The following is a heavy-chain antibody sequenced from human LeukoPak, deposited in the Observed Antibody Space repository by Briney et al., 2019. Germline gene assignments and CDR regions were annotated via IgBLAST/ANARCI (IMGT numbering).Heavy chain of an antibody. V-gene: IGHV3-30*02. CDR1: GFTFSSYG. J-gene: IGHJ4*02. Sequence: GRSLRLSCAASGFTFSSYGMHWVRQAPGKGLEWVAFIRYDGSNKYYADSVKGRFTISRDNSKNTLYLQMNSLRAEDTAVYYCAKGPTNYDFWSGRAGFDYWGQGTLVTVSS. CDR3: AKGPTNYDFWSGRAGFDY. CDR2: IRYDGSNK. D-gene: IGHD3-3*01.